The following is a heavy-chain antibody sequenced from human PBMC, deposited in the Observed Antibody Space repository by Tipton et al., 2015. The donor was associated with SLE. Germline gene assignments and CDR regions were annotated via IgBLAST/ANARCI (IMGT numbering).Heavy chain of an antibody. Sequence: LRLSCTVSGGFISSYYWSWIRQPPGKGLEWNGEINHSGSTNYNPSLKSRVTISVDTSKNQFSLKLSSVTAADTAVYYCARRDCSGGSCYSDAFDIWGQGTMVTVSS. CDR2: INHSGST. CDR3: ARRDCSGGSCYSDAFDI. V-gene: IGHV4-34*01. J-gene: IGHJ3*02. D-gene: IGHD2-15*01. CDR1: GGFISSYY.